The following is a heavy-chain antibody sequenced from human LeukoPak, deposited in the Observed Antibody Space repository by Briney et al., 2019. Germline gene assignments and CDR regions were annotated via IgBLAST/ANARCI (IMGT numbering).Heavy chain of an antibody. D-gene: IGHD3-10*01. CDR3: ARVYDSGSYSCPH. J-gene: IGHJ4*02. V-gene: IGHV1-24*01. Sequence: EASVKVSCKVSGYTLTELSMHWVRQAPGKGLEWMGGFDPEDGETIYAQKFQGRVTMTRNTSISTAYMELSSLRSEDTAVYYCARVYDSGSYSCPHWGQGTLVTVSS. CDR1: GYTLTELS. CDR2: FDPEDGET.